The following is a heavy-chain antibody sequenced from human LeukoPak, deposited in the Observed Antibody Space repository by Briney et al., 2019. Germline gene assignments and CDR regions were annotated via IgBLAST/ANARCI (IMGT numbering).Heavy chain of an antibody. D-gene: IGHD1-26*01. V-gene: IGHV4-61*02. J-gene: IGHJ3*02. CDR3: ARGRVGALDI. CDR2: IYTSGST. CDR1: GGSISSGSYY. Sequence: SETLSLTCTVSGGSISSGSYYWSWIRQPAGKGLEWIGRIYTSGSTNYNPSLKSRVTISVDTSKNQFSLKLSSVTAADTAVYYCARGRVGALDIWGQGTMVTVSS.